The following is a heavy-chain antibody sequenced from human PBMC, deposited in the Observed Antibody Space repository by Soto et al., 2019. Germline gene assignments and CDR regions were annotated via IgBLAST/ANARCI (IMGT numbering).Heavy chain of an antibody. V-gene: IGHV1-18*01. CDR3: ASDQKDFWSGYYPYNWFDP. Sequence: ASVKVSCKASGYTFTSYGISWGRQAPGKGLERKGWISAYNGNTNYAQKLQGRVTMTTDTSTSTAYMELRSLRSDDTAVFYCASDQKDFWSGYYPYNWFDPWGQGTLVTVST. D-gene: IGHD3-3*01. J-gene: IGHJ5*02. CDR2: ISAYNGNT. CDR1: GYTFTSYG.